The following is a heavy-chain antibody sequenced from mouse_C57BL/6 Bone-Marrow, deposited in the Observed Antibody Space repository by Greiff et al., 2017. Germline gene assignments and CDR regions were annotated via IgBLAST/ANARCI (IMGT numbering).Heavy chain of an antibody. CDR2: INYDGSST. CDR1: GFTFSDYY. Sequence: EVKLMESEGGLVQPGSSMKLSCTASGFTFSDYYMAWVRQVPEKGLEWVANINYDGSSTYYLDSLKSRFIISRDNAKNILYLQMSSLKSEDTATYYCARDRGYYFGYWGQGTTLTVSS. CDR3: ARDRGYYFGY. J-gene: IGHJ2*01. V-gene: IGHV5-16*01.